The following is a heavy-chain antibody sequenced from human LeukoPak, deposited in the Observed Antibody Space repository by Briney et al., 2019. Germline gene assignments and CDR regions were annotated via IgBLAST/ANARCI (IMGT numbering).Heavy chain of an antibody. V-gene: IGHV3-23*01. Sequence: GGSLRLSCAASGFTYSSYAMSWVRQAPGKRLEWVSAISGSGGSTYYADSVKGRFTISRDNSKNTLYLQMNSLRAEDTAVYYCAKTGSSRVEYFQHWGQGTLVTVSS. D-gene: IGHD2-15*01. CDR3: AKTGSSRVEYFQH. CDR1: GFTYSSYA. J-gene: IGHJ1*01. CDR2: ISGSGGST.